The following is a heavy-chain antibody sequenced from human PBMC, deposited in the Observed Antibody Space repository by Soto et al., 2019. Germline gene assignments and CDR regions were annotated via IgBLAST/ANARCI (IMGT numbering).Heavy chain of an antibody. Sequence: SETLSLTCTVSGGSISSSSYYWGWIRQPPGKGLEWIGSIYYSGSTYYNPSLKSRVTISVDTSKNQFSLKLSSVTAADTAVYYCARRDEAVDYGDYASTIDYWGQGTLVTVSS. V-gene: IGHV4-39*01. CDR1: GGSISSSSYY. CDR3: ARRDEAVDYGDYASTIDY. D-gene: IGHD4-17*01. J-gene: IGHJ4*02. CDR2: IYYSGST.